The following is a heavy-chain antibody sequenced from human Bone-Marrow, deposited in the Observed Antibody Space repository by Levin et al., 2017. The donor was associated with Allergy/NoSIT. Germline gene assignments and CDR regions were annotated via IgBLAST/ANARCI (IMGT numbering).Heavy chain of an antibody. Sequence: PGGSLRLSCAASGFTFNYAWMSWVRQAPGKGLEWVGRIKSITDAGVTDYATSVKDRFMISRDYSKNMLYLQMDSLKTEDTAVYYCTTGWISGYTYYFDYWGQGTLVSVSS. J-gene: IGHJ4*02. V-gene: IGHV3-15*01. CDR2: IKSITDAGVT. CDR3: TTGWISGYTYYFDY. CDR1: GFTFNYAW. D-gene: IGHD3-22*01.